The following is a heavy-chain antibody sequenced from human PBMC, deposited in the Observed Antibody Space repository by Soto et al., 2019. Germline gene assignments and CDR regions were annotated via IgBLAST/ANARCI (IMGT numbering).Heavy chain of an antibody. Sequence: GASVKVSCKVSGYTLTELSMHWVRQAPGKGLEWMGGFDPEDGETIYAQKFQGRVTMTEDTSTDTAYMELSSPRSEDTAVDYWATDRGAAFDYWGQGTLVTVSS. CDR1: GYTLTELS. D-gene: IGHD3-10*01. V-gene: IGHV1-24*01. CDR2: FDPEDGET. CDR3: ATDRGAAFDY. J-gene: IGHJ4*02.